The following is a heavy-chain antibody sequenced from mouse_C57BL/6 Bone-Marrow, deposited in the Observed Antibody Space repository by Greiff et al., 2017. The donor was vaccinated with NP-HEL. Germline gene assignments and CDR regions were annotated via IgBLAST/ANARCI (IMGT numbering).Heavy chain of an antibody. Sequence: QVQLQQSGAELARPGASVKLSCKASGYTFTSYGISWVKQRTGQGLEWIGEIYPRSGNTYYNEKFKGKATLTADKSSSTAYMELRSLTSEDSAVYFCAQSLISPLDYWGQGTTLTVSS. D-gene: IGHD1-1*01. V-gene: IGHV1-81*01. J-gene: IGHJ2*01. CDR1: GYTFTSYG. CDR3: AQSLISPLDY. CDR2: IYPRSGNT.